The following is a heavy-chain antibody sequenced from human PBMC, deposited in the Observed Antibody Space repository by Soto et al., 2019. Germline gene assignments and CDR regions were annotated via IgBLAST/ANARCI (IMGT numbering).Heavy chain of an antibody. J-gene: IGHJ4*02. CDR2: ISGSGGST. D-gene: IGHD5-12*01. CDR1: GFTFSSYA. CDR3: AKVLVATIILLGGPFAY. Sequence: GGSLRLSCAASGFTFSSYAMSWVRQAPGKGLEWVSAISGSGGSTYYADSVKGRFTISRDNSKNTLYLQMNSLRAEDTAVYYWAKVLVATIILLGGPFAYWGQGTLVTVSS. V-gene: IGHV3-23*01.